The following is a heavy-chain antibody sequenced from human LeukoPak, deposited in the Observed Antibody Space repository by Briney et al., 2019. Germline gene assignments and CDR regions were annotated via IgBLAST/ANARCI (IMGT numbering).Heavy chain of an antibody. D-gene: IGHD3-22*01. Sequence: GASVKVSCKASGGTFSSYAISWVRQAPGQGLGWMGGIIPIFGTANYAQKFQGRVTITADESTSTAYMELSSLRSEDTAVYYCARDGDSSGSQSWFDPWGQGTLVTVSS. CDR2: IIPIFGTA. CDR3: ARDGDSSGSQSWFDP. V-gene: IGHV1-69*13. CDR1: GGTFSSYA. J-gene: IGHJ5*02.